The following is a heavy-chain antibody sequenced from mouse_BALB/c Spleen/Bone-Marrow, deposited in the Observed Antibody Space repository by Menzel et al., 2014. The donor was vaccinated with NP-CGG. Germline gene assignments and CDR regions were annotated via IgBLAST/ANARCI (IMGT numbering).Heavy chain of an antibody. CDR1: GYTFTDNY. D-gene: IGHD2-10*02. Sequence: VKLAESGAELARPGASVKLSCKASGYTFTDNYIHWVKQRTGQGLEWIGEIYPVSGNTYYNEKFKGKATLTADKSSSTAYMQLSSLTSEDSAVYFCARREYGNGGFAYWGQGTLVTVSA. CDR2: IYPVSGNT. V-gene: IGHV1-77*01. CDR3: ARREYGNGGFAY. J-gene: IGHJ3*01.